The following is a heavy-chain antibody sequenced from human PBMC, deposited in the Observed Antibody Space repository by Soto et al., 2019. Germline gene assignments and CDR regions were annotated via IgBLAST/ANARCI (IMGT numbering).Heavy chain of an antibody. CDR1: GFTFSSYA. CDR3: ARATRHCTNGVCYYLDY. V-gene: IGHV3-30-3*01. Sequence: GGSLRLSCAASGFTFSSYAMHWVRQAPGKGLEWVAVISYDGINKYYGDSVKGRFTISRDNSKNTLYLQMNSLRAEDTAVYYCARATRHCTNGVCYYLDYWGQGTLVTVYS. D-gene: IGHD2-8*01. J-gene: IGHJ4*02. CDR2: ISYDGINK.